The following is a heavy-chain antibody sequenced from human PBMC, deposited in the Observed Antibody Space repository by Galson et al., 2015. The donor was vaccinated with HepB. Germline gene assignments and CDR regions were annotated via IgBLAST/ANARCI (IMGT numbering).Heavy chain of an antibody. CDR1: GFTFSSYG. J-gene: IGHJ6*02. V-gene: IGHV3-33*01. CDR2: IWYDGSNK. Sequence: SLRLSCAASGFTFSSYGMHWVRQAPGKGLGWVAVIWYDGSNKYYADSVKGRFTISRDNSKNTLYLQMNSLRAEDTAVYYCARDYRAGYYYYYGMDVWGQGTTVTVSS. CDR3: ARDYRAGYYYYYGMDV. D-gene: IGHD4-11*01.